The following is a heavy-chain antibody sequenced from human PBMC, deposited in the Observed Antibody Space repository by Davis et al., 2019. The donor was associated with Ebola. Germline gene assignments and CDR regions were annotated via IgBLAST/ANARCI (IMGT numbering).Heavy chain of an antibody. V-gene: IGHV3-23*01. Sequence: GGSLRLSCAASGFTFSSYAVNWVRQAPGKGLEWVSAISGSGGSTYYADSVKGRFTISRDNSKKTLYLQMNSLRAEDTAVYYCARVRTDYGMDVWGKGTTVTVSS. CDR2: ISGSGGST. CDR3: ARVRTDYGMDV. J-gene: IGHJ6*04. D-gene: IGHD1-14*01. CDR1: GFTFSSYA.